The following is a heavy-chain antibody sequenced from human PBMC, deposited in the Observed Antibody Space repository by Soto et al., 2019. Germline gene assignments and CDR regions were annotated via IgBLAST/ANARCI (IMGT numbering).Heavy chain of an antibody. CDR3: AKDNDPRWELLVHDY. Sequence: PGGSLRLSCAASGFTFSSYAMSWVRQAPGKGLEWVSAISGSGGSTYYADSVKGRFTISRDNSKNTLYLQMNSLRAEDTAVYYCAKDNDPRWELLVHDYWGQGTLVTVSS. J-gene: IGHJ4*02. CDR2: ISGSGGST. D-gene: IGHD1-26*01. V-gene: IGHV3-23*01. CDR1: GFTFSSYA.